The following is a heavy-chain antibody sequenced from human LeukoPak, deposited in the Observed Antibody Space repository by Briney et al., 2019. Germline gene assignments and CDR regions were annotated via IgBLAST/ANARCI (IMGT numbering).Heavy chain of an antibody. D-gene: IGHD1-20*01. V-gene: IGHV4-59*01. J-gene: IGHJ4*02. Sequence: SETLSLTCTVSGGSISSYYWSWIRQPPGKGLEWIGYIHYSGYTNYNPSLKGRVTISVDTSKNQFSLKLSSVTAADTAVYYCARDRASYNWYLWGQGTLVTVSS. CDR3: ARDRASYNWYL. CDR2: IHYSGYT. CDR1: GGSISSYY.